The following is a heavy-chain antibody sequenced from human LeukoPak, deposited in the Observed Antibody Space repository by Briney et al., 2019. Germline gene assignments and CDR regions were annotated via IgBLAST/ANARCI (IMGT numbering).Heavy chain of an antibody. D-gene: IGHD5-18*01. CDR3: AKDMAGGYSYGRGAYFDY. V-gene: IGHV3-9*01. Sequence: GRSLRLSCAASGFTFDDYAMHWVRQAPGKGLEWVSGISWNSGSIGYADSVKGRFTISRDNAKNSLYLQMNSLRAEDTALYYCAKDMAGGYSYGRGAYFDYWGQGTLVTVSS. CDR2: ISWNSGSI. J-gene: IGHJ4*02. CDR1: GFTFDDYA.